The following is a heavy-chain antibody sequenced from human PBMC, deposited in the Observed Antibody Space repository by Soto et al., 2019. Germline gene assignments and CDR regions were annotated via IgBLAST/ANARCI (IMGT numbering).Heavy chain of an antibody. V-gene: IGHV1-18*01. Sequence: QVQLVQSGAEVKKPGASVKVSCKASGYTFTSYGISRVRQAPGQGLEWMGWRSAYNGNKNYAQKPQGRVSMTTDTATRTADMELRSLRSDDTAVYYCADYCSSTSCYGGFDPWGQGTLVTVSS. J-gene: IGHJ5*02. CDR3: ADYCSSTSCYGGFDP. D-gene: IGHD2-2*01. CDR2: RSAYNGNK. CDR1: GYTFTSYG.